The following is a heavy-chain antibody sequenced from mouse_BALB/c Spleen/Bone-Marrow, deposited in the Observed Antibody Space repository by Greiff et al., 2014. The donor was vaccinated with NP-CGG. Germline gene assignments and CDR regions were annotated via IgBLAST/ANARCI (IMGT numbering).Heavy chain of an antibody. CDR2: IYPYNGGT. CDR3: ARFRYDWYFDV. D-gene: IGHD2-14*01. V-gene: IGHV1S29*02. CDR1: GYTFTDYN. Sequence: VQLQQPGPELVKPGASVKISCKASGYTFTDYNMHWVKQSHGKSLEWIGYIYPYNGGTGYNQKFKSKATLTVDNSSSTAYMELRSLTSEDSAVYYCARFRYDWYFDVWDAGTTVTVSS. J-gene: IGHJ1*01.